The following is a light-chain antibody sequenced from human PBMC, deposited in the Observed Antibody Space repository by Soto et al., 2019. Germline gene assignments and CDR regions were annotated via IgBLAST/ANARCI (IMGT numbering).Light chain of an antibody. CDR3: QQYNNWPQT. Sequence: VLTQSPVALSLAPGGIGTLSCRASQSVSSNLAWYQQKPGQAPRLLIYGASTRATGIPARFSGSGSGTEFTLTISSLQSEDFAVYYCQQYNNWPQTFGQGTKVDIK. CDR2: GAS. V-gene: IGKV3-15*01. J-gene: IGKJ1*01. CDR1: QSVSSN.